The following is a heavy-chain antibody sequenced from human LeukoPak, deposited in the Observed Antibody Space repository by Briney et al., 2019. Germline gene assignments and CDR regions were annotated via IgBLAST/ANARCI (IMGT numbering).Heavy chain of an antibody. Sequence: GASVKVSFKASCYTFTSYGISWVRQAPGQGLEWMGWISAYNGNTNYAQKLQGRVTMTTDTSTSTAYMELRSLRSDDTAVYHCARVLTMVRGAFNWFDPWGQGTLVAVSS. J-gene: IGHJ5*02. V-gene: IGHV1-18*01. CDR3: ARVLTMVRGAFNWFDP. CDR1: CYTFTSYG. D-gene: IGHD3-10*01. CDR2: ISAYNGNT.